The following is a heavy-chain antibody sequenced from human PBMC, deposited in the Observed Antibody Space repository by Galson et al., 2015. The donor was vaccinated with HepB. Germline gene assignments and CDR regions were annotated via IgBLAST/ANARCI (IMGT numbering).Heavy chain of an antibody. V-gene: IGHV3-21*01. CDR3: AREPYYYDSSGYFYYYYGMDV. J-gene: IGHJ6*02. CDR1: GFTFRSYS. CDR2: ISSSSSYI. D-gene: IGHD3-22*01. Sequence: SMRLSCAASGFTFRSYSMNWVRQAPGKGLEWVSSISSSSSYIHYADSVKGRFTISRDNAKNSLYLQMNSLRAEDTAVYYCAREPYYYDSSGYFYYYYGMDVWGQGTTVTVSS.